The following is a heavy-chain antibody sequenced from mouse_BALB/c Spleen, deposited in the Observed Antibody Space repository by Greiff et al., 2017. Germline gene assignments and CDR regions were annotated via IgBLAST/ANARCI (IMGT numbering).Heavy chain of an antibody. J-gene: IGHJ4*01. D-gene: IGHD1-1*01. Sequence: EVQLVESGGGLVKPGGSLKLSCEASGFTFSDYYMYWVRQTPEKRLEWVATISDGGSYTYYPHSVKGRFTISRDNAKNNLYLQMSSLKSEDTAMYYCARPYDYGSSYYAMDYWGQGTSVTVSA. CDR3: ARPYDYGSSYYAMDY. V-gene: IGHV5-4*02. CDR2: ISDGGSYT. CDR1: GFTFSDYY.